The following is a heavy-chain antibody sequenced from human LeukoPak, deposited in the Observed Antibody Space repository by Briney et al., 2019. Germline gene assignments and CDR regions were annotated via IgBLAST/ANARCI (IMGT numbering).Heavy chain of an antibody. Sequence: SETLSLTCAVYGGSFSGYYWSWIRQPPGKGLEWIGEINHSGSTNYNPSLKSRVTISVDTSKNQFSLKLSSVTAADTAVYYCASGPPPRWLQLGIAFDIWGQGTMVTVSS. CDR1: GGSFSGYY. CDR2: INHSGST. CDR3: ASGPPPRWLQLGIAFDI. D-gene: IGHD5-24*01. V-gene: IGHV4-34*01. J-gene: IGHJ3*02.